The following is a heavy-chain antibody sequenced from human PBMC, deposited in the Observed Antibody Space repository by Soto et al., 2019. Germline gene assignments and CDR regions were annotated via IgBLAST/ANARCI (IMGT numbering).Heavy chain of an antibody. D-gene: IGHD2-21*01. J-gene: IGHJ6*02. V-gene: IGHV1-69*06. Sequence: QVQLVQSGAEVKKPGSSVKVSCKASGGTFRSYAISWVRQAPGQGLEWMGGIIPIFGTANYAQKFQGRVTITADKSTSTAYMELSSLRSEDTAVYYCAREVMATNPHYYGMDVWGQGTTVTVSS. CDR1: GGTFRSYA. CDR2: IIPIFGTA. CDR3: AREVMATNPHYYGMDV.